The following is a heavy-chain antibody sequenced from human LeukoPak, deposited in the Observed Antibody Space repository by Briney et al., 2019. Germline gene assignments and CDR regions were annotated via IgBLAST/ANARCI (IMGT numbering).Heavy chain of an antibody. D-gene: IGHD3-10*01. J-gene: IGHJ4*02. Sequence: GSPRLSCAASGFTFSSYAMSWVRQAPGKGLEWVSAISGSGGSTYYADSVKGRFTISRDNSKNTLYLQMNSLRAEDTAVYYCAKVSAYGSGSYYLFDYWGQGTLVTVSS. V-gene: IGHV3-23*01. CDR1: GFTFSSYA. CDR3: AKVSAYGSGSYYLFDY. CDR2: ISGSGGST.